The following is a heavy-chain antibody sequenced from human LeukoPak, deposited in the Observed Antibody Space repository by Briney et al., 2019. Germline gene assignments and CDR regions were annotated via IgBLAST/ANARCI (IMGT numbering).Heavy chain of an antibody. V-gene: IGHV4-34*01. D-gene: IGHD1-26*01. CDR1: GGSFSGYY. J-gene: IGHJ4*02. Sequence: SETLSLTCAVYGGSFSGYYWSWIRQPPGKGLEWIGETNHSGSTNYNPSLKSRVTISVDTSKNQFSLKLSSVTAADTAVYYCAREEGAIGYFDYWGQGTLVTVSX. CDR2: TNHSGST. CDR3: AREEGAIGYFDY.